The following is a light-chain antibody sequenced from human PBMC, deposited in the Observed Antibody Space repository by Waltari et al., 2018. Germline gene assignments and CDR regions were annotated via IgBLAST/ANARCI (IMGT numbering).Light chain of an antibody. Sequence: DIQMTQSPPPLPASVGDSAPFTCRASQGIRNDLGWYQQKPGKPPKRLIYTASTLQSGVPSRFSGTGSGTEFTLTISSLQPEDFATYYCLQHNTYPWTFGQGTKVEIK. CDR2: TAS. V-gene: IGKV1-17*01. CDR1: QGIRND. CDR3: LQHNTYPWT. J-gene: IGKJ1*01.